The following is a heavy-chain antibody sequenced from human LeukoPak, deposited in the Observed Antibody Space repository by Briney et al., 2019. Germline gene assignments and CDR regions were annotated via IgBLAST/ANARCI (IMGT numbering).Heavy chain of an antibody. CDR1: GDSIRSSSYY. CDR2: IFYSGST. D-gene: IGHD5-18*01. V-gene: IGHV4-39*07. CDR3: ARDRSGYSYSQYFNM. J-gene: IGHJ3*02. Sequence: SETLSLTCTVSGDSIRSSSYYWAWIRQPPGKGLEWIGNIFYSGSTYYNPSLKSRVSISVDMSKNQFSLKLSSVTAADTAVYYCARDRSGYSYSQYFNMWGQGTMVTVSP.